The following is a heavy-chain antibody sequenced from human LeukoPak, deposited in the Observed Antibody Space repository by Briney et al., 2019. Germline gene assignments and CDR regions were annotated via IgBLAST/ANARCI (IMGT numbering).Heavy chain of an antibody. CDR2: IYTTGST. CDR1: GGSISSGNYY. D-gene: IGHD3-10*01. V-gene: IGHV4-61*02. Sequence: KPSETLSLTCTVSGGSISSGNYYWSWIRQPAGKGLEWIGRIYTTGSTNYNPSLKSRVTISVDTSKNQFSLKLSSVTAADTAVYYCAGEGSGSFYYYYFYMDVWGKGTTVTISS. CDR3: AGEGSGSFYYYYFYMDV. J-gene: IGHJ6*03.